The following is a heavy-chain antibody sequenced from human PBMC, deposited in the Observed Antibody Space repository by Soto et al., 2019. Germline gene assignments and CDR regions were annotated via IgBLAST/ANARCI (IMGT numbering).Heavy chain of an antibody. J-gene: IGHJ6*02. D-gene: IGHD2-2*01. V-gene: IGHV1-69*12. Sequence: QVQLVQSGAEVKKPGSSVKVSCKASGGTFSSYAISWVRQAPGQGLEWMGGIIPIFGTANYAQKFQGRVTITADDSTSTAYMDLSSLRSEDTAVYYCASPPSTGNAYSYGMDVWGQGTTATVSS. CDR2: IIPIFGTA. CDR3: ASPPSTGNAYSYGMDV. CDR1: GGTFSSYA.